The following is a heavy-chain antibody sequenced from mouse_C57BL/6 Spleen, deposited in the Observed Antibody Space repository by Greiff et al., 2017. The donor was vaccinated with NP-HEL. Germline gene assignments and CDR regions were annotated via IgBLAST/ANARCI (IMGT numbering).Heavy chain of an antibody. CDR2: ISSGSSTI. CDR1: GFTFRDYG. D-gene: IGHD2-10*02. CDR3: ARPYAWDYAMDY. Sequence: EVMLVASGGGLVKPGGSLKLSCAASGFTFRDYGMHWVRQAPEKGLEWVAYISSGSSTIYYADTVKGRFTISRDNAKNTLFLQMTSLRSEDTAMYYCARPYAWDYAMDYWGQGTSVTVSS. J-gene: IGHJ4*01. V-gene: IGHV5-17*01.